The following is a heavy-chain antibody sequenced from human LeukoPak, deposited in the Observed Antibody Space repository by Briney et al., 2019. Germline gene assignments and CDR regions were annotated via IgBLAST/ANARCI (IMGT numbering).Heavy chain of an antibody. V-gene: IGHV4-4*07. CDR1: GGSISSGNW. D-gene: IGHD1-26*01. CDR3: ARVGARLTFDY. CDR2: IYTSGST. Sequence: SETLSLTCAVSGGSISSGNWWSWVRQPAGKGLEWIGRIYTSGSTNYNPSLKSRVTMSVDTSKNQFSLKLSSVTAADTAVYYCARVGARLTFDYWGQGTLVTVSS. J-gene: IGHJ4*02.